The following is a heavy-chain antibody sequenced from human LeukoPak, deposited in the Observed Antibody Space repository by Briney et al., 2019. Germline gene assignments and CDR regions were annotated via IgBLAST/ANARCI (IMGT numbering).Heavy chain of an antibody. CDR3: ARVGDDYYDSSGYST. D-gene: IGHD3-22*01. V-gene: IGHV1-46*01. J-gene: IGHJ5*02. CDR1: GYTFTSYY. CDR2: INPSGGST. Sequence: ASVTVSCKASGYTFTSYYMHWVRQAPGQGLEWMGIINPSGGSTSYAQKFQGRVTMTRDTSTSTVYMELSSLRSEDTAVYYCARVGDDYYDSSGYSTWGQGTLVTVSS.